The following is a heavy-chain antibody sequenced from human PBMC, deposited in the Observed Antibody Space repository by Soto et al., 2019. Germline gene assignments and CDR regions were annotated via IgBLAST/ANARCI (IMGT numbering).Heavy chain of an antibody. CDR2: IYYSGST. CDR3: ASLRFLEWLLSPEFDY. Sequence: PSETLSLTCTVSGGSIRSGDYYWSWIRQPPGKGLEWIGYIYYSGSTYYDPSLKSRVTISVDTSKNQFSLKLSSVTAADTAVYYCASLRFLEWLLSPEFDYWGQGTLVTVSS. J-gene: IGHJ4*02. CDR1: GGSIRSGDYY. V-gene: IGHV4-30-4*01. D-gene: IGHD3-3*01.